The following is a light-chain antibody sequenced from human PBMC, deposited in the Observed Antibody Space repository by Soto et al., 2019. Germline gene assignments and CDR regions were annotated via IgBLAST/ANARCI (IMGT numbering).Light chain of an antibody. J-gene: IGKJ4*01. CDR2: DAS. CDR1: QSVRSY. CDR3: QQRSSWPRLT. Sequence: EIVLTQSPATLSLSPGERATLSCRASQSVRSYLAWNQQRPGQAPRLLIYDASNRATGIPARFSGSGSGTDFTLTISSLEPEDFAVYYCQQRSSWPRLTFGGGTKVEIK. V-gene: IGKV3-11*01.